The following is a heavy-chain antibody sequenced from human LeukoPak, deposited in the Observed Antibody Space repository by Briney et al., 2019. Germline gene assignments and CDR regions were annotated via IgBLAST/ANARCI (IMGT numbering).Heavy chain of an antibody. Sequence: SETLSLTCAVYGASFSDSYWSWIRQSPEKGLEWIGKINNSGSTSYNPSLNSRVIMSVDRSKNQFSLRLTSVTAADTAVYYCARGRYGPRLGNWGQGTLVTVSS. CDR1: GASFSDSY. CDR3: ARGRYGPRLGN. J-gene: IGHJ4*02. D-gene: IGHD3-16*01. V-gene: IGHV4-34*01. CDR2: INNSGST.